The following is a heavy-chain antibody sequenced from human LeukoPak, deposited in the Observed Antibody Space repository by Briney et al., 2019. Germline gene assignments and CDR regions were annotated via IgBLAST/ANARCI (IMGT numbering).Heavy chain of an antibody. CDR3: AKGANVAVAGTYWFDP. CDR1: GFTFDDYA. V-gene: IGHV3-9*01. CDR2: ISWNSGSI. J-gene: IGHJ5*02. Sequence: GGSLRLSCAASGFTFDDYAMHWVRQAPGKGLEWVSGISWNSGSIGYADSVKGRFTISRDNARNSLYLQMNSLRAEDTALYYCAKGANVAVAGTYWFDPWGQGTLVTVSS. D-gene: IGHD6-19*01.